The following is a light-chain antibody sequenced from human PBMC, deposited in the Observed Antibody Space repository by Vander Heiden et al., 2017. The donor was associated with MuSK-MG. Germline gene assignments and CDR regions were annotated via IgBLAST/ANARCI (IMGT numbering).Light chain of an antibody. CDR1: QDIRRF. V-gene: IGKV1-39*01. CDR3: QQGSDIPFT. J-gene: IGKJ3*01. CDR2: STS. Sequence: DIQMSQSPSSLSASVGDTVTITCRSSQDIRRFLNWYQQKPGTAPRLLLFSTSDLKSGVPPRFSGRGTGTYFSLTISSLQTEDFATYYCQQGSDIPFTFGPGT.